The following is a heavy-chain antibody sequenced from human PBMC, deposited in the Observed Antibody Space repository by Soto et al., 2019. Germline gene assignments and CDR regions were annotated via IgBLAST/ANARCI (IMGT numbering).Heavy chain of an antibody. V-gene: IGHV4-61*01. D-gene: IGHD3-22*01. J-gene: IGHJ4*02. CDR3: ARVIIYYDSSGYIDY. CDR1: GGSVSSGSYY. Sequence: SETLSLTCTVSGGSVSSGSYYWSWIRQPPGKRLEWIGDIYYRGNTNYNPSLKSRVTISVDTSKNQFSLKLTSVTAADTAVYFCARVIIYYDSSGYIDYWGQGALVTVSS. CDR2: IYYRGNT.